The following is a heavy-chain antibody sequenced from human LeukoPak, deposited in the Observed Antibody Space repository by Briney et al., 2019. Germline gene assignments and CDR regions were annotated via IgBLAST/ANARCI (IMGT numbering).Heavy chain of an antibody. J-gene: IGHJ4*02. CDR3: ARVGIAAAGTSDY. D-gene: IGHD6-13*01. Sequence: GGSLRLSCAASGFTFSSYSMNWVRHAPGKGLEWVSYISSSSSYIYYADSVKGRFTISRDNAKNSLYLQMNSLRAEDTAVYYCARVGIAAAGTSDYWGQGTLVTVSS. CDR1: GFTFSSYS. V-gene: IGHV3-21*01. CDR2: ISSSSSYI.